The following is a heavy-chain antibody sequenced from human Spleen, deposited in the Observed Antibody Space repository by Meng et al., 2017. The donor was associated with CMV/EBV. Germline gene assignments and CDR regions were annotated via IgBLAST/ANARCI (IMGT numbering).Heavy chain of an antibody. CDR3: ARFVAARSFDY. V-gene: IGHV3-21*01. CDR1: GITFSRYT. CDR2: IDSTSANI. J-gene: IGHJ4*02. Sequence: SCAASGITFSRYTMNWVRQAPGKGLEWVSSIDSTSANIYYADSVKGRFTISRDNAKNSLYLQMNSLRAEDTAVYYCARFVAARSFDYWGQGTLVTVSS. D-gene: IGHD6-6*01.